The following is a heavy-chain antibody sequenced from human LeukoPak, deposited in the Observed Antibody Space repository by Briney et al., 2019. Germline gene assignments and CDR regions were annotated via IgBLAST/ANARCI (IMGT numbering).Heavy chain of an antibody. V-gene: IGHV3-53*01. CDR3: ARDSSSWYAPPGY. J-gene: IGHJ4*02. CDR1: RFTVSSNS. CDR2: IYSDNT. Sequence: PGGSLRLSCTVSRFTVSSNSMSWVRQAPGKGLEWVSFIYSDNTHYSDSVKGRFTISRDNSKNTLYLQMNSLRAEDTAVYYCARDSSSWYAPPGYWGQGTLVTVSS. D-gene: IGHD6-13*01.